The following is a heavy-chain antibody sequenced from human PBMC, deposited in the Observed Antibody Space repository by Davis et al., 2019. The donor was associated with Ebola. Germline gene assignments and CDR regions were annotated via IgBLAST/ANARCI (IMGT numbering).Heavy chain of an antibody. D-gene: IGHD3-16*02. CDR1: GGSFSGYY. V-gene: IGHV4-34*01. J-gene: IGHJ4*02. Sequence: PSETLSLTCAVYGGSFSGYYWSWIRQPPGKGLEWIGEINHSGSTNYNPSLKSRVTMSVDTSKNQFSLKLSSVTAADTAVYYCARVPYDYIWGSYPTSYYFDYWGQGTLVTVSS. CDR2: INHSGST. CDR3: ARVPYDYIWGSYPTSYYFDY.